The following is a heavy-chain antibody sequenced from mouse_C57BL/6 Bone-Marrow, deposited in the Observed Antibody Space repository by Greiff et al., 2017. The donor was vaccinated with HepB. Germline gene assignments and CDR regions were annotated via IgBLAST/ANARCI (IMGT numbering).Heavy chain of an antibody. CDR2: IDPNSGGT. V-gene: IGHV1-72*01. CDR1: GYTFTSYW. J-gene: IGHJ4*01. Sequence: QVQLQQPGAELVKPGASVKLSCKASGYTFTSYWMHWVKQRPGRGLEWIGRIDPNSGGTKYNEKFKSKATLTVDKPSSTAYMPLSSLTSEASAVYYCARDYGRGYYAMDYWGQGTSVTVSS. CDR3: ARDYGRGYYAMDY. D-gene: IGHD1-1*01.